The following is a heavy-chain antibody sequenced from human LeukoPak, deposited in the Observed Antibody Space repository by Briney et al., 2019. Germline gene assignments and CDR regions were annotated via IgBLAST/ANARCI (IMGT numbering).Heavy chain of an antibody. V-gene: IGHV4-39*07. CDR2: IYYSGST. D-gene: IGHD3-10*01. CDR3: ARALSLLWFGEPNWFDP. Sequence: SETLSLTCTVSGGSISSSSYYWGWIRQPPGKGLEWIGSIYYSGSTNYNPSLTSRVTISVDTSKNQFSLKLSSVTAADTAVYYCARALSLLWFGEPNWFDPWGQGTLVTVSS. J-gene: IGHJ5*02. CDR1: GGSISSSSYY.